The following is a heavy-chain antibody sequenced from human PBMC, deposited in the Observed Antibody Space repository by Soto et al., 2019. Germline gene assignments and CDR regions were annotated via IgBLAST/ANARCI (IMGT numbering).Heavy chain of an antibody. CDR1: GGTFSSYT. J-gene: IGHJ4*02. CDR3: AEVGYGEPTDY. D-gene: IGHD4-17*01. Sequence: QVQLVQSGAEVKKPGSSVKVSCKASGGTFSSYTISWVRQAPGQGLEWMGRIIPILGIANYAQKFQGRVTITADKSTSTAYMELSSLRSEDTAVYYCAEVGYGEPTDYWGQGTLVTVSS. CDR2: IIPILGIA. V-gene: IGHV1-69*02.